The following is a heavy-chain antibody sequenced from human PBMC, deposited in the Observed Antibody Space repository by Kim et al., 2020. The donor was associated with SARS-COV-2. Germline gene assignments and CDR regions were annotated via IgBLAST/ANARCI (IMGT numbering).Heavy chain of an antibody. V-gene: IGHV3-7*01. J-gene: IGHJ2*01. Sequence: GGSLRLSCAGSGFTFSTNYMSWVRQAPGKGLEWVANIKYDGGVIDYVDSVKGRFTISRDNAKNSLYLHMSSLRVEAMAVYYCARDRARTFGVWGR. CDR2: IKYDGGVI. CDR1: GFTFSTNY. CDR3: ARDRARTFGV.